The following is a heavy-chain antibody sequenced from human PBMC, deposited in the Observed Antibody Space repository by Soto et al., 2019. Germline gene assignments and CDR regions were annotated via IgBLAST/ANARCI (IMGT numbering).Heavy chain of an antibody. CDR1: GFTFSSYG. V-gene: IGHV3-30*18. CDR2: ISYDGSNK. D-gene: IGHD3-3*01. Sequence: GGSLRLSCAASGFTFSSYGMHWVRQAPGKGLEWVAVISYDGSNKYYADSVKGRFTISRDNSKNTLYLQMNSLRAEDTAVYYCAKEVRFLEWLSHYASMDVWGQGTTVTVSS. CDR3: AKEVRFLEWLSHYASMDV. J-gene: IGHJ6*02.